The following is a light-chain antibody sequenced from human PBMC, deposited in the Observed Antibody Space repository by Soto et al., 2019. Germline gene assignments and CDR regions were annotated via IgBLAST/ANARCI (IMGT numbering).Light chain of an antibody. CDR3: QQYYDTRRT. V-gene: IGKV4-1*01. CDR2: WAS. J-gene: IGKJ1*01. CDR1: QSVLFRSNNNNY. Sequence: DVVMTQSPASLAVSLGERATINCRSSQSVLFRSNNNNYLAWYQQKAGQPPKLLISWASSRESGVPDRFSGSGSGTDFNLTLSSLQAEDVAVYYCQQYYDTRRTFGQGTKVEIK.